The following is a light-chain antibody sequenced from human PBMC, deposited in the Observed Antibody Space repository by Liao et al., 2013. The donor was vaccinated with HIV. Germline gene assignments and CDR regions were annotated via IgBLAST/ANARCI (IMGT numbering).Light chain of an antibody. CDR2: QDK. CDR1: NLGNKY. CDR3: QTWDSTSYV. Sequence: SYELTQPPSVSVSLGQTASITCSGDNLGNKYACWYQQKPGQSPVLVIFQDKKRPSGIPERFSGSNSGNTATLTISGTQAIDEADYYCQTWDSTSYVFGTGTKVIVL. V-gene: IGLV3-1*01. J-gene: IGLJ1*01.